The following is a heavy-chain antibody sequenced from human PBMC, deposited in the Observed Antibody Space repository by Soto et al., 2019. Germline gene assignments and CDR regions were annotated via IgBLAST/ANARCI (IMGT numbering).Heavy chain of an antibody. CDR2: ISGSGGST. V-gene: IGHV3-23*01. D-gene: IGHD3-22*01. Sequence: EVQLLESGGGLVQPGGSLRLSCAASGFTFSSYAMSWVRQAPGKGLEWVSAISGSGGSTYYADSVKGRFTISRDNSKNTLYLLMISLRAEEAAVYYCAANRGYNYYYGMDVWGQGTTVTVSS. J-gene: IGHJ6*02. CDR1: GFTFSSYA. CDR3: AANRGYNYYYGMDV.